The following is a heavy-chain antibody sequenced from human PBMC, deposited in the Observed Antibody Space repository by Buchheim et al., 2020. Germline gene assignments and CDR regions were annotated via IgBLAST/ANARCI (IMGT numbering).Heavy chain of an antibody. J-gene: IGHJ4*02. CDR3: ARDQPRRYSSSSGSFDY. Sequence: QVQLVQSGAEVKKPGASVKVSCKASGYTFTSYYMHWVRQAPGQGLEWMGIINPSGGSTSYAQKFQGRVTMTRDTSTSTVYMELSSLRSDDTAVYYCARDQPRRYSSSSGSFDYWGQGTL. CDR1: GYTFTSYY. CDR2: INPSGGST. V-gene: IGHV1-46*01. D-gene: IGHD6-6*01.